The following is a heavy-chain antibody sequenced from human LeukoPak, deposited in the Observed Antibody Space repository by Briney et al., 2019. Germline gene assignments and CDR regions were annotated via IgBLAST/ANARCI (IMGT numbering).Heavy chain of an antibody. J-gene: IGHJ5*02. CDR3: ARGNSSSWYSGTWFDP. Sequence: ASVKVSCKASGYSFTSNYIHWARQAPGQGLEWMGMIYPRDGSTSYAQKFQGRVTVTRDTSTSTVHMELSGLRSEDTAVYYCARGNSSSWYSGTWFDPWGQGTLVTVSS. D-gene: IGHD6-13*01. CDR1: GYSFTSNY. CDR2: IYPRDGST. V-gene: IGHV1-46*01.